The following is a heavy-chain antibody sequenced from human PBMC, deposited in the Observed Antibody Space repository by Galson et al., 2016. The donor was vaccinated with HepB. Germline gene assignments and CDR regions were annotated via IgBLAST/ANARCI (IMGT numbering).Heavy chain of an antibody. CDR2: IYHSGIS. V-gene: IGHV4-4*02. J-gene: IGHJ4*02. CDR3: AKSRYADTTGYFFPDF. CDR1: GGSISYNYW. D-gene: IGHD3-22*01. Sequence: SETLSLTCAVSGGSISYNYWWSWVRQPPGQGLEWIRQIYHSGISNYNPSLKSRVSISVVKSKTHFSLQLTSVTAADTAIYFCAKSRYADTTGYFFPDFWGQVTLVTSSS.